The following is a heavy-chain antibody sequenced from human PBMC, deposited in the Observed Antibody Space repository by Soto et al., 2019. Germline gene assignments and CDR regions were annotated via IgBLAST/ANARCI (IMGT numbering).Heavy chain of an antibody. D-gene: IGHD2-15*01. J-gene: IGHJ3*01. V-gene: IGHV2-5*01. Sequence: QITLKEAGPTLVKPTQTLTLTCTFSGFSLNTRALGVVWIRQPPGKALEWLALINWNDDPRHSPSLMDRLTITKDTSTNHVVLTMTNVDPVDTATYFCAHRYHLGGFDVVGQGPTVNVSS. CDR2: INWNDDP. CDR3: AHRYHLGGFDV. CDR1: GFSLNTRALG.